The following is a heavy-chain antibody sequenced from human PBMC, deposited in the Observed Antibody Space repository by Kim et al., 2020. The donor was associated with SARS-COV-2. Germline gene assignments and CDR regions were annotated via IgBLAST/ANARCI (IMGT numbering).Heavy chain of an antibody. CDR2: IRSKAYGGTT. CDR3: TSTLHMVAMRPDYL. D-gene: IGHD5-12*01. Sequence: GGSLRLSCTASGFTFGDYAMSWVRQAPGKGLEWVGFIRSKAYGGTTEYAASVKGRFTISRDDSKSIAYLQMNSLKTEDTAVYYCTSTLHMVAMRPDYLWGQGTLVTVSS. CDR1: GFTFGDYA. J-gene: IGHJ4*02. V-gene: IGHV3-49*04.